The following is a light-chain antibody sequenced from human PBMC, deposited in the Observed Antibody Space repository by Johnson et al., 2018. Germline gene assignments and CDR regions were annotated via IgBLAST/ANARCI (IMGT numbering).Light chain of an antibody. Sequence: QSVLTQPPSVSAAPGQKVTISCSGSSSNIGNNYVSWYQQLPGTAPKLLIYENNKRPSGIPDRFSGSKSGTSATLGITGLQTGDEADYYCGTWDSSLSAGNVFVTGTKDTVL. CDR3: GTWDSSLSAGNV. CDR2: ENN. J-gene: IGLJ1*01. V-gene: IGLV1-51*02. CDR1: SSNIGNNY.